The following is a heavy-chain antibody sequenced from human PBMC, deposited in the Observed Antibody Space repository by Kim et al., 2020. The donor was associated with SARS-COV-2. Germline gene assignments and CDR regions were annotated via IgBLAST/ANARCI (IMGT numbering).Heavy chain of an antibody. J-gene: IGHJ4*02. CDR1: GGTFSSYA. Sequence: SVKVSCKASGGTFSSYAISWVRQAPGQGLEWMGGIIPIFGTANYAQKFQGRVTITADESTSTAYMELSSLRSEDTAVYYCARVQWLVRSAYYFDYWGQGTLVTVSS. CDR3: ARVQWLVRSAYYFDY. D-gene: IGHD6-19*01. CDR2: IIPIFGTA. V-gene: IGHV1-69*13.